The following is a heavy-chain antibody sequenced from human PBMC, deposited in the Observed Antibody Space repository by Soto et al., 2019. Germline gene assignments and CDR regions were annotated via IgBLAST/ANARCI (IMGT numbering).Heavy chain of an antibody. V-gene: IGHV3-48*03. D-gene: IGHD3-9*01. CDR2: ISVSGRTI. J-gene: IGHJ6*02. Sequence: VELVESGGDLVQPGGSLTLACAASGFNFKSYEMNWVRQAPGKGLGWISYISVSGRTIYYADSVKGRVNMYRDNAKNLVFLQMNSLRAEDTAIDYCARRAPIYYDALTGYEEAGMDVWGQGTTVTVSS. CDR3: ARRAPIYYDALTGYEEAGMDV. CDR1: GFNFKSYE.